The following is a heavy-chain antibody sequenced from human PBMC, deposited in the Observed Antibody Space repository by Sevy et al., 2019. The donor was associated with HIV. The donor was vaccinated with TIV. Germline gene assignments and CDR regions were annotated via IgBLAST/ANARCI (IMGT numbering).Heavy chain of an antibody. CDR1: GFTFTTYA. CDR2: ISSSGGTT. V-gene: IGHV3-23*01. Sequence: GGSLRLSCTASGFTFTTYAMSWVRQAPGKGLEWVSSISSSGGTTYYADSVKGRFTISRDNSKNTLYLQMNSLRAEDTAIYYCAKRDEATADYIDYVPNGFDIWGPGTKVTVSS. D-gene: IGHD4-17*01. J-gene: IGHJ3*02. CDR3: AKRDEATADYIDYVPNGFDI.